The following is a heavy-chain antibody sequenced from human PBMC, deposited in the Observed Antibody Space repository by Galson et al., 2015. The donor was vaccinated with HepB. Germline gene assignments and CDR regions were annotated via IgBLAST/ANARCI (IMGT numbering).Heavy chain of an antibody. J-gene: IGHJ4*02. Sequence: SVKVSCKASGYTFTSYDINWVRQATGQGLEWMGWMSPNSGNTGYAQKFQGRVTMTRNTSISTAYMELSSLRSEDTAVYYCARGQSRIVGATGYWGQGTLVTVSS. V-gene: IGHV1-8*01. CDR3: ARGQSRIVGATGY. D-gene: IGHD1-26*01. CDR2: MSPNSGNT. CDR1: GYTFTSYD.